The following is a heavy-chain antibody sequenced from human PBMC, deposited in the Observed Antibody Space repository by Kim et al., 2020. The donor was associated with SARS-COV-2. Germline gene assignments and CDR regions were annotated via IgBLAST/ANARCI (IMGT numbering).Heavy chain of an antibody. CDR3: ARGMATMFGAPDD. J-gene: IGHJ4*02. Sequence: YTDSVKGRFTISRENSKNTLYLQMNSLRAEDTAVYYCARGMATMFGAPDDWGQGTLVTVSS. V-gene: IGHV3-33*01. D-gene: IGHD3-10*02.